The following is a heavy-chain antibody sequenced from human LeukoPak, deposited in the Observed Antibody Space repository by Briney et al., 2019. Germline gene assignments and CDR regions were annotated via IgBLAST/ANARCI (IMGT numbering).Heavy chain of an antibody. CDR3: ARGDSSGPLDY. V-gene: IGHV3-33*01. CDR2: IWYDGSNK. CDR1: GFTFSSYG. J-gene: IGHJ4*02. D-gene: IGHD6-19*01. Sequence: GGSLRLSCAASGFTFSSYGMHWVRQAPGKGLEWVAVIWYDGSNKYYADSVKGRFTISRDNSKNTLYLQMNSLRAEDTAVYYCARGDSSGPLDYWGRGALVTVSS.